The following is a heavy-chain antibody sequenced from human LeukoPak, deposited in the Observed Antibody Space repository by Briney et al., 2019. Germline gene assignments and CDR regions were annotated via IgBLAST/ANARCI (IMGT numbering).Heavy chain of an antibody. V-gene: IGHV1-2*02. Sequence: ASVKVSCKASGYTFTGYYMHWVRQAPGQGLEWMGWINPNGGGTNYAQKFQGRVTMTRDTSISTAYMELSRLRSDDTAVYYCARGFKRQQLVLGYWGQGTLVTVSS. CDR1: GYTFTGYY. D-gene: IGHD6-13*01. CDR2: INPNGGGT. CDR3: ARGFKRQQLVLGY. J-gene: IGHJ4*02.